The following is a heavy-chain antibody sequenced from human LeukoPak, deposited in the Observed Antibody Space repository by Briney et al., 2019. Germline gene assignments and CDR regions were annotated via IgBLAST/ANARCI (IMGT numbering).Heavy chain of an antibody. J-gene: IGHJ4*02. V-gene: IGHV3-30*02. CDR3: AKAPSGYSSGWYGNFDY. CDR1: GFTFSSYG. D-gene: IGHD6-19*01. CDR2: IRYDGSNK. Sequence: GGSLRLSCAASGFTFSSYGMHWVRQAPGKGLEWVAFIRYDGSNKYYADSVKGRFTISRDNSKNTLYLQMNSLRAEDTVVYYCAKAPSGYSSGWYGNFDYWGQGTLVTVSS.